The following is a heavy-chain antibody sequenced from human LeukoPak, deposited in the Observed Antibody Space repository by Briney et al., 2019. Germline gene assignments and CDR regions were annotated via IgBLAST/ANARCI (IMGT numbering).Heavy chain of an antibody. J-gene: IGHJ4*02. D-gene: IGHD5-18*01. CDR1: GFTFDDYA. CDR2: ISWNSGSI. Sequence: GGFLRLSCAASGFTFDDYAMHWVRQAPGKGLEWVSGISWNSGSIGYADSVKGRFTISRDNAKNSLYLQMNSLRAEDTALYYCAKGSGYSYGYVRDPYYFDYWGQGTLVTVSS. CDR3: AKGSGYSYGYVRDPYYFDY. V-gene: IGHV3-9*01.